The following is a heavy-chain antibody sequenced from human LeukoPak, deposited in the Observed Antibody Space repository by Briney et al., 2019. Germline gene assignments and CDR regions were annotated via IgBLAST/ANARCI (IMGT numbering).Heavy chain of an antibody. Sequence: SETLSLTCTVSGGSVSNGIYYWGWIRQPPGKGLEWIGSIHNVGSTYYNPSLKSRVTVSVDTSKNQFSLNLSSVTAADTAVYYCARDGRVDSSWYRFDYWGQGTLVTVSS. V-gene: IGHV4-39*02. CDR3: ARDGRVDSSWYRFDY. J-gene: IGHJ4*02. CDR1: GGSVSNGIYY. D-gene: IGHD6-13*01. CDR2: IHNVGST.